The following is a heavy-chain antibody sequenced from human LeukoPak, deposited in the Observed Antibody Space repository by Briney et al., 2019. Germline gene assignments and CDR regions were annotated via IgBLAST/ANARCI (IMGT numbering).Heavy chain of an antibody. CDR1: GYKFSSYW. CDR2: IYPGDSNI. J-gene: IGHJ3*02. V-gene: IGHV5-51*01. Sequence: GEPLKISSEASGYKFSSYWIGWVRPTPGRGLELMGIIYPGDSNIRYRPSFQDQVTISAHMSISTPYLQWISLKDSDTAMYFCVRRASGVSVFDIWGQGTMVTVSS. CDR3: VRRASGVSVFDI. D-gene: IGHD2-8*02.